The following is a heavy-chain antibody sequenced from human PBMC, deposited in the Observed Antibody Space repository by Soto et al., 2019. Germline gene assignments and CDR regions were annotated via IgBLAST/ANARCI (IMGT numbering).Heavy chain of an antibody. V-gene: IGHV1-69*01. J-gene: IGHJ4*02. CDR2: IVPVFRTP. CDR3: ARDARRGQWLVPPGLDF. CDR1: GGPFSNYA. Sequence: QVHLVQSGAEVKKPGSSVKVSCKASGGPFSNYAISWVRQAPGQGLEWLGGIVPVFRTPNYADKCQGRLTITADESTSTDYMELSSLTSEDTAMYFCARDARRGQWLVPPGLDFWGQGTLVTVSS. D-gene: IGHD6-19*01.